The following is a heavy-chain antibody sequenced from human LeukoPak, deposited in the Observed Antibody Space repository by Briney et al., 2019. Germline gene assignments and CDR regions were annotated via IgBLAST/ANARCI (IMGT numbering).Heavy chain of an antibody. J-gene: IGHJ4*02. CDR1: RGSMSSASCS. CDR3: ARDPVYSSSLADY. V-gene: IGHV4-39*07. CDR2: VFYSGNT. D-gene: IGHD6-6*01. Sequence: PSETLSLTCTVSRGSMSSASCSWAWIRQPPGKGLEWIGHVFYSGNTYYNPSLKSRVTMPIDTSRNQFSLQLRSMTAADTAVYYCARDPVYSSSLADYWGQGTLVIVSS.